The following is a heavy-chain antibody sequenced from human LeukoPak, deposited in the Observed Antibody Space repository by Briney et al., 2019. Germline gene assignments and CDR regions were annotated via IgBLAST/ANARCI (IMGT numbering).Heavy chain of an antibody. Sequence: GGSLRLSCTASGFTFSSYSMNWVRQAPGKGLEWVSYIRSSSSTIYYADSVKGRFTISRDNAKNSLYLQMNSLRAEDTAVYYCARDGSGRVPEMSAPDYWGQGTLVTVSS. CDR3: ARDGSGRVPEMSAPDY. V-gene: IGHV3-48*01. D-gene: IGHD3-10*01. CDR2: IRSSSSTI. J-gene: IGHJ4*02. CDR1: GFTFSSYS.